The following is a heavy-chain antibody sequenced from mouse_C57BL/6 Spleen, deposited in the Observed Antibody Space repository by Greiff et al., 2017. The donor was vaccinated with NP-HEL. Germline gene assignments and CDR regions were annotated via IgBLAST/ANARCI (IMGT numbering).Heavy chain of an antibody. D-gene: IGHD2-2*01. CDR3: ARDQSTMVTTGPTFYFDY. CDR1: GFTFSSYA. V-gene: IGHV5-4*01. J-gene: IGHJ2*01. Sequence: EVKVVESGGGLVKPGGSLKLSCAASGFTFSSYAMSWVRQTPEKRLEWVATISDGGSYTYYPDNVKGRFTISRDNAKNNLYLQMSHLKSEDTAMYYCARDQSTMVTTGPTFYFDYWGQGTTLTVSS. CDR2: ISDGGSYT.